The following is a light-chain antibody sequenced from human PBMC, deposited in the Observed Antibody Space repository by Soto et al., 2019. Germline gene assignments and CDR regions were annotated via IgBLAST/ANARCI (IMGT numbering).Light chain of an antibody. V-gene: IGKV1-27*01. CDR1: QAIGNY. CDR2: AAS. Sequence: DIQVTQFPSSLSASVGDRITITCRASQAIGNYLAWYQQKPGKVPKLLIYAASTLQSGVPSRFSGSRSGTDFTLTVSSLQPEDVAIYYCQKYNSAPLTFGPGTKVEIK. J-gene: IGKJ3*01. CDR3: QKYNSAPLT.